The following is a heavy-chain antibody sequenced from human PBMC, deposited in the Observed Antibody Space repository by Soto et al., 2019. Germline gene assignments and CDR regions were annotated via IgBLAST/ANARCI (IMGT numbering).Heavy chain of an antibody. CDR2: ISSSTGTI. V-gene: IGHV3-48*01. D-gene: IGHD6-19*01. CDR3: ARVYGIAVAGTLDF. CDR1: GFTFRTYN. Sequence: EVHLVESGGGLVQPGGSLRLSCAASGFTFRTYNMNWVRQAPGKGLEWVPYISSSTGTIYYADSVKGRFTISRDNAKNSLYLQMNSLRAEDTAVYYCARVYGIAVAGTLDFWGQGTLVTVSS. J-gene: IGHJ4*02.